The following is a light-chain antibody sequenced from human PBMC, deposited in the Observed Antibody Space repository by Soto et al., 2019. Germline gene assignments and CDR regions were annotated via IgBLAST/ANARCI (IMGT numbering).Light chain of an antibody. V-gene: IGKV3D-15*01. CDR3: QQYNGWPLT. CDR1: QSVSSN. CDR2: DIS. Sequence: EILMTQSPSTLSVSPGERATLSCRASQSVSSNLAWYQQKPVQAPSLLIYDISARATGIPTRFSGSGSGTEFTLTISSLQSEDFAVYYCQQYNGWPLTFGGGTKVDIK. J-gene: IGKJ4*01.